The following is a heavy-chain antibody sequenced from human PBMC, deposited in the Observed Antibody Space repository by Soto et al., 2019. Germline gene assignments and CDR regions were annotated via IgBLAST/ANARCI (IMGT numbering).Heavy chain of an antibody. CDR3: ARHYGDGYYYLDY. D-gene: IGHD1-26*01. J-gene: IGHJ4*02. CDR2: IYYRANP. V-gene: IGHV4-59*08. CDR1: GWSISSYY. Sequence: QVQLQESGPGLVKPSETLSLTCTVSGWSISSYYWSWIWQPPGKGLEWIGYIYYRANPNYNPSLKSRVTISQDTSKNQFSLKLSSVTAADTAVYYCARHYGDGYYYLDYWGQGTLVTVSS.